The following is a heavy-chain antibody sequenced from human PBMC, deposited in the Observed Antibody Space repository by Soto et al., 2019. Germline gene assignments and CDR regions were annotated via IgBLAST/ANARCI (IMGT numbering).Heavy chain of an antibody. V-gene: IGHV1-69*12. J-gene: IGHJ6*02. CDR3: ARGPPDSVSVPAAGYYFYGMDV. D-gene: IGHD2-2*01. CDR2: IIPMFGTA. Sequence: QVQLVQSGAEVKEPGSSVKVSCKASGGTLRNSAISWLRQAPGQAPEWMGGIIPMFGTAIHARRFQGRVTLSADESADTVYLELISLRSADTAVFYCARGPPDSVSVPAAGYYFYGMDVWGQGTTVNIYS. CDR1: GGTLRNSA.